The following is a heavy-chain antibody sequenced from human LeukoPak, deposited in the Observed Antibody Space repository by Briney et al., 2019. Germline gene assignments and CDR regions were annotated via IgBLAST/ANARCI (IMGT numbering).Heavy chain of an antibody. CDR1: GASISSYY. D-gene: IGHD5-24*01. J-gene: IGHJ4*02. V-gene: IGHV4-59*08. CDR3: ARHYNTDPFDY. Sequence: SSETLSLSCTVSGASISSYYWSWIRQPPRKGLEWVACISHSGNTNYNPSLKTRVTISADTSKSQISLKLTSVTAADTATYYCARHYNTDPFDYWGQGTPVTVSS. CDR2: ISHSGNT.